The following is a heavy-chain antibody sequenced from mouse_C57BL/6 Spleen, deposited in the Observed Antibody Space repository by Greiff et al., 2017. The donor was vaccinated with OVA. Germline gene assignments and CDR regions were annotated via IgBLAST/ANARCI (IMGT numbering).Heavy chain of an antibody. Sequence: QVQLQQSGPELVKPGASVKISCKASGYTFTDYYINWVKQRPGQGLEWIGWIFPGSGSTYYNEKFKGKATLTVDKSSSTAYMLLSSLTSEDSAVYFCARDGMVTTPYYAMDYWGQGTSVTVSS. CDR2: IFPGSGST. V-gene: IGHV1-75*01. J-gene: IGHJ4*01. CDR1: GYTFTDYY. CDR3: ARDGMVTTPYYAMDY. D-gene: IGHD2-2*01.